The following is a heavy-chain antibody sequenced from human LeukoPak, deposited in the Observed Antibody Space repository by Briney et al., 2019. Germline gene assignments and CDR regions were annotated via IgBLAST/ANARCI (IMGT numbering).Heavy chain of an antibody. J-gene: IGHJ4*02. CDR3: ARYYYDGSGYFGY. Sequence: GASVKVSCKASGYTFTGYSMHWVRQAPGQGLEWMGWLNPNSGDTNYAQKFQGRVTMTRDTSISTAYMELSRLTSDDTAVYYCARYYYDGSGYFGYWGQGTLVTVSS. CDR2: LNPNSGDT. V-gene: IGHV1-2*02. D-gene: IGHD3-22*01. CDR1: GYTFTGYS.